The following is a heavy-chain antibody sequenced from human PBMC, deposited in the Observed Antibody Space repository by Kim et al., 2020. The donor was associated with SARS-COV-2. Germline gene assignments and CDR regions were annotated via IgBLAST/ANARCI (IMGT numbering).Heavy chain of an antibody. CDR2: IVGGSGDT. D-gene: IGHD4-17*01. V-gene: IGHV1-58*01. CDR1: GFTFSSSA. J-gene: IGHJ3*02. Sequence: SVKVSCKASGFTFSSSALQWVRQTRGQRLEWIGWIVGGSGDTNYAQTFQGRVTFTRDVSTSTAYMELSSLRSDDTAVYYCAADLRNDAFDIWGQGTFVTVSP. CDR3: AADLRNDAFDI.